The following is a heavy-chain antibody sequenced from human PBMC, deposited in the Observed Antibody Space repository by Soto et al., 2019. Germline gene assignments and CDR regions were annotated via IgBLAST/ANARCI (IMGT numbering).Heavy chain of an antibody. D-gene: IGHD2-2*01. CDR3: ARVVPAAMKGGAFDI. Sequence: ASVKVSCKASGYAFTTYGISWVRQAPGQGLEWMGWISTYNGNTNYAQKFQGRVTMTIDTSTSTAYMELRSLRSDDTAVYYCARVVPAAMKGGAFDIWGQGTMVTVSS. CDR2: ISTYNGNT. CDR1: GYAFTTYG. J-gene: IGHJ3*02. V-gene: IGHV1-18*01.